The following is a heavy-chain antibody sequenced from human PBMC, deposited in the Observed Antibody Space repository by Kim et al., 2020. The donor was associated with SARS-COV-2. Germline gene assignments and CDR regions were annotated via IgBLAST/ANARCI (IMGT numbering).Heavy chain of an antibody. CDR3: ARLVGPNPSYYYGMDV. D-gene: IGHD2-15*01. CDR1: GYSFISYW. Sequence: GESLKISCRVSGYSFISYWIGWVRQMPGKGLEWMGIINPGDTDTRYSPSFQGQVTISADKSISTAYLQWSSLKASDTAMYYCARLVGPNPSYYYGMDVWGQGTTVTVSS. J-gene: IGHJ6*02. CDR2: INPGDTDT. V-gene: IGHV5-51*01.